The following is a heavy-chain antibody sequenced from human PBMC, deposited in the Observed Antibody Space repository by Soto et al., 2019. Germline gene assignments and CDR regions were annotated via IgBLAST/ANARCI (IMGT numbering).Heavy chain of an antibody. D-gene: IGHD6-6*01. CDR2: ISGSGGST. CDR1: GFTFSSYA. V-gene: IGHV3-23*01. Sequence: GGSLRLSCAASGFTFSSYAMSWVRQAPGKGLEWVSAISGSGGSTYYADSVKGRCTISRDNSKNTLYLQMNSLRAEDTAVYYCAKAPGRVAARPGWFDPWGQGTLVTVSS. CDR3: AKAPGRVAARPGWFDP. J-gene: IGHJ5*02.